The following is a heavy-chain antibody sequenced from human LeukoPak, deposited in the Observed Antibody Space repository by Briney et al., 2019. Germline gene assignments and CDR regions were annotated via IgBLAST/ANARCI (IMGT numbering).Heavy chain of an antibody. D-gene: IGHD1-26*01. CDR1: GGTFSSYA. J-gene: IGHJ3*02. Sequence: ASVKVSCKASGGTFSSYAISWVRQAPGQGLEWMGGIIPIFGTANYAQKFQGRVTITTAESTSTAYMELSSLRSEDTAVYYCARGIVGATIEFDIWGQGTMVTVSS. V-gene: IGHV1-69*05. CDR2: IIPIFGTA. CDR3: ARGIVGATIEFDI.